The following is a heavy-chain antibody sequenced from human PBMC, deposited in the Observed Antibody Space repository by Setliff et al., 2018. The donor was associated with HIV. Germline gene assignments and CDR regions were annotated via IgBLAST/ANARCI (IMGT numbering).Heavy chain of an antibody. V-gene: IGHV4-59*01. J-gene: IGHJ1*01. CDR3: AREGRWLKHPYGFAV. D-gene: IGHD3-10*01. Sequence: SETLSLTCTVSGGSIGNYYWNGIRQSPGKGLEWSAYIYYNGNRNYNPSLKSRVTISVDTTKNQFSLKMASVTAADTAVSYCAREGRWLKHPYGFAVWGQGRLVTVSS. CDR1: GGSIGNYY. CDR2: IYYNGNR.